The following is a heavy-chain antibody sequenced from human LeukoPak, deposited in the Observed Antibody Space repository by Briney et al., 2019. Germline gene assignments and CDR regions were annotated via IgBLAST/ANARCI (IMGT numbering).Heavy chain of an antibody. D-gene: IGHD6-19*01. V-gene: IGHV3-74*01. Sequence: GGSLRLSCAASGFTFSSYWMHWVRQAPGKGLVWVSRINSDGRSTSYADYVKGRFTISRDNAKNTLYLQMNSLRAEDTAVYYCAKDARRTSGWYFFDYWGQGTLVTVSS. CDR1: GFTFSSYW. CDR3: AKDARRTSGWYFFDY. J-gene: IGHJ4*02. CDR2: INSDGRST.